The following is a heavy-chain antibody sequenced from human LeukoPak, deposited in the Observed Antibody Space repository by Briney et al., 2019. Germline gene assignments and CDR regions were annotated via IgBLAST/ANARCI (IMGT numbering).Heavy chain of an antibody. V-gene: IGHV2-5*02. CDR3: AHSKMGLLILYYFDY. CDR2: LYWDDDK. CDR1: GFSLSTSGVG. Sequence: SGPTLVKPTQTLTLTCTFSGFSLSTSGVGVGWIRQPPGKALEWLAILYWDDDKRYSPSLKSRLTITKDTTKNQVVLTMTNMDPVDTATYYCAHSKMGLLILYYFDYWGQGTLVTVSS. J-gene: IGHJ4*02. D-gene: IGHD1-7*01.